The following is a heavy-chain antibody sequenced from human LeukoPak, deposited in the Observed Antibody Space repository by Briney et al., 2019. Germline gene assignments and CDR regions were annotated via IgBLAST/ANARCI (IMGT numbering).Heavy chain of an antibody. CDR2: ISTGSRHI. J-gene: IGHJ3*02. D-gene: IGHD2-15*01. Sequence: GGSLRLSCAASGFTFSNYIMNWVRQAPGKGLELVSSISTGSRHIYYAASVKGRFTISRDDAKNSLYLQMNSLRAEDTAVYYCARHAAATAHGAFDIWGQGTMVTVSS. V-gene: IGHV3-21*01. CDR1: GFTFSNYI. CDR3: ARHAAATAHGAFDI.